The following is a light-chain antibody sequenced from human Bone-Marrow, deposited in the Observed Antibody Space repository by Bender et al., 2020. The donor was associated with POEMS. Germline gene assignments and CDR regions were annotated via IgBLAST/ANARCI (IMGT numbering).Light chain of an antibody. CDR2: EGS. CDR1: RSAIGSYNL. V-gene: IGLV2-23*03. J-gene: IGLJ2*01. CDR3: SSYAGIPTFV. Sequence: GSPGQSITISCTGTRSAIGSYNLVSWYQQHPGKAPKLMIYEGSKRPSGVSNRFSGSKSGNTASLTISGLQAEDEATYYCSSYAGIPTFVFGGGTKLTVL.